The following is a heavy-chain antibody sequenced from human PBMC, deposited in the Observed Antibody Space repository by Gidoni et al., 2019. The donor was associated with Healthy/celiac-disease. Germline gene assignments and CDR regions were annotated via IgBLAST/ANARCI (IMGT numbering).Heavy chain of an antibody. D-gene: IGHD5-18*01. CDR1: GGSISSSSYY. J-gene: IGHJ3*02. V-gene: IGHV4-39*01. Sequence: QLQLQESGPGLVKPSETLSLTCTVSGGSISSSSYYWGWIRQHPGKGLEWIGSIYYSGSTYYNPSLKSRVTISVDTSKNQFSLKLSSVTAADTAVYYCARHRNLYSYGYRDAFDIWGQGTMVTVSS. CDR3: ARHRNLYSYGYRDAFDI. CDR2: IYYSGST.